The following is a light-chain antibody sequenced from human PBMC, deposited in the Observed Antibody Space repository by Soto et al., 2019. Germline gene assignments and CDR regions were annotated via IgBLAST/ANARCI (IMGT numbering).Light chain of an antibody. J-gene: IGKJ2*01. V-gene: IGKV3-11*01. CDR1: QSVSSY. CDR3: HHLSKGPYT. CDR2: DAS. Sequence: VLTQSPATLSLSPGERATLSCRASQSVSSYLAWYQQKPGQAPRLLIYDASNRATGIPARFSGSGSGTDFTLTISSLEPEDFAVYYCHHLSKGPYTFGQGTGVDIK.